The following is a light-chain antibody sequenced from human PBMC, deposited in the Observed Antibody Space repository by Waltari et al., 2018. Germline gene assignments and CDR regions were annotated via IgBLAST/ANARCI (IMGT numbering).Light chain of an antibody. Sequence: EIVLTQSPATLSVSPGERASLSCRASHTISTNLAWYQQKPGQAPRLLMYGATTRATGIPARCSGSGSGTEFTLTISSLQSEDFGVYYCQQYHNWRTFGQGTRVEVK. J-gene: IGKJ1*01. CDR1: HTISTN. V-gene: IGKV3-15*01. CDR2: GAT. CDR3: QQYHNWRT.